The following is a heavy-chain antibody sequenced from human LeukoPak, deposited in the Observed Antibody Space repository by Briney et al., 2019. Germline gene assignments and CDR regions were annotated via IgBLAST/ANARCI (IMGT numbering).Heavy chain of an antibody. CDR2: INPNSGGT. CDR1: GYTFTGYY. V-gene: IGHV1-2*02. CDR3: ARVEVRQQLVLTTDYFDY. D-gene: IGHD6-13*01. Sequence: GASVKVSCKASGYTFTGYYMHWVRQAPGQGLEWMGWINPNSGGTNYAQKFQGRVTMTRDTSISTAYMELSRLRSDDTAVYYCARVEVRQQLVLTTDYFDYWGQGTLVTVSS. J-gene: IGHJ4*02.